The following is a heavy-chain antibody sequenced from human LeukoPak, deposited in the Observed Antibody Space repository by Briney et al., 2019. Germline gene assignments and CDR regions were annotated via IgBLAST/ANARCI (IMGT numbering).Heavy chain of an antibody. V-gene: IGHV3-23*01. CDR1: GFTFSSYA. CDR3: AKCRAAFTYYFDY. J-gene: IGHJ4*02. D-gene: IGHD2/OR15-2a*01. CDR2: ISGSGGST. Sequence: GGSLRLSCAASGFTFSSYAMSWVRQTPGKGLEWVSAISGSGGSTYYADSVKGRFAISRDTSKNTLYLQMNSLRAEDTAVYYCAKCRAAFTYYFDYWGQGTLVTVSS.